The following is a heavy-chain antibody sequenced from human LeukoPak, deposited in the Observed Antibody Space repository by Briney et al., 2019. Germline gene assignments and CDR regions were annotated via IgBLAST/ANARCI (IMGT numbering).Heavy chain of an antibody. CDR3: ARAIDKDYGDYLDY. V-gene: IGHV4-59*01. CDR1: GGSISSYY. CDR2: IYYSGST. Sequence: SETLSLTCTVSGGSISSYYWSWIRQPPGKGPEWIGYIYYSGSTNYNPSLKSRVTISVDTSKNQFSLKLSSVTAADTAVYYCARAIDKDYGDYLDYWGQGTLVTVSS. D-gene: IGHD4-17*01. J-gene: IGHJ4*02.